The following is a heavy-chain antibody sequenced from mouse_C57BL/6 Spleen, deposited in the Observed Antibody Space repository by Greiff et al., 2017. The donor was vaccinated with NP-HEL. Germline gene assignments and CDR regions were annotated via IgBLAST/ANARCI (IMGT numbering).Heavy chain of an antibody. Sequence: EVKLVESGGGLVKPGGSLKLSCAASGFTFSSYAMSWVRQTPDKRLEWVATISDGGSYTYYPDNVKGRFTISRDNAKNHLYLQMSHLKSEDTAMYYCARSTVVRNYAMDYWGQGTSVTVSS. CDR1: GFTFSSYA. D-gene: IGHD1-1*01. CDR2: ISDGGSYT. V-gene: IGHV5-4*03. CDR3: ARSTVVRNYAMDY. J-gene: IGHJ4*01.